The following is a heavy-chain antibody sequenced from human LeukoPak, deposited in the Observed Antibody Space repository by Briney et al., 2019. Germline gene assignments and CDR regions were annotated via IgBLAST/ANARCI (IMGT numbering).Heavy chain of an antibody. V-gene: IGHV3-74*01. CDR2: ITGDGKKT. CDR1: GFTFSSYW. CDR3: ARDRPYSSTWPPVDY. Sequence: GGSLRLSCAASGFTFSSYWMHWVRQAPGKGLEWVSRITGDGKKTDYAGSVRGRFTISRDNAKNTLYLQMHSLRAEDTAIYYCARDRPYSSTWPPVDYWGRGTLVTVSS. J-gene: IGHJ4*01. D-gene: IGHD6-19*01.